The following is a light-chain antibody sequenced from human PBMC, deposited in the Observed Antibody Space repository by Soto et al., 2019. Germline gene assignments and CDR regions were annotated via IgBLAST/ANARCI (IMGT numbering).Light chain of an antibody. J-gene: IGKJ1*01. CDR1: QSISSW. V-gene: IGKV1-5*03. Sequence: DIQMTQSPSTLSASVGDRVTITCRASQSISSWLAWYQQKPGKAPKLLIYKAFSLESGVPSRFSGSGSATEFTLTISSLQPDDFASYYGQQYNSFWTFGQGPKVEIK. CDR2: KAF. CDR3: QQYNSFWT.